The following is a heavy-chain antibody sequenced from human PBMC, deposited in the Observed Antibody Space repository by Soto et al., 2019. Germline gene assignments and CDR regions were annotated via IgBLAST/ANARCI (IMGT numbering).Heavy chain of an antibody. CDR2: IVPIFGTP. CDR1: GGTFNNYA. CDR3: ARDHYDSTGHDKYYYYGMEV. D-gene: IGHD3-22*01. J-gene: IGHJ6*02. V-gene: IGHV1-69*06. Sequence: QAQLVQSGAEVKKPGSSVKVSCKASGGTFNNYAISWVRQAPGQGLEWMGGIVPIFGTPKYAQKFQGRVTITAGKSTNIAYMELASLRPEDTAVYFCARDHYDSTGHDKYYYYGMEVWGQGTTVTVSS.